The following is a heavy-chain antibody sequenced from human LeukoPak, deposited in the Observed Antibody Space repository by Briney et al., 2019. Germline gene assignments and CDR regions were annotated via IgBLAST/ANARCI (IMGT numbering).Heavy chain of an antibody. CDR1: GYTFTSYG. CDR2: ISAYNGNT. Sequence: ASVKVSCKASGYTFTSYGISWVRQAPGQGLEWMGWISAYNGNTNYAQKLQGRVTMTTDTSTSTAYMELRSLGSDDTAVYYCAREERDQDAFDIWGQGTMVTVSS. V-gene: IGHV1-18*01. J-gene: IGHJ3*02. CDR3: AREERDQDAFDI. D-gene: IGHD5-24*01.